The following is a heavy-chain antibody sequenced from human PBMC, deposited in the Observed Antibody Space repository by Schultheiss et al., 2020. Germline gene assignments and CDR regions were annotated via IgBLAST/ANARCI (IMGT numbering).Heavy chain of an antibody. D-gene: IGHD2-2*01. V-gene: IGHV3-21*01. J-gene: IGHJ6*03. CDR1: GFTFSSYS. Sequence: GGSLRLSCAASGFTFSSYSMNWVRQAPGKGLEWVSSISSSSSYIYYADSVKGRFTISRDNAKNSLYLQMNSLRAEDTAVYYCARDKVAVVPGAKEVRYMAVWGKGTTVTVSS. CDR2: ISSSSSYI. CDR3: ARDKVAVVPGAKEVRYMAV.